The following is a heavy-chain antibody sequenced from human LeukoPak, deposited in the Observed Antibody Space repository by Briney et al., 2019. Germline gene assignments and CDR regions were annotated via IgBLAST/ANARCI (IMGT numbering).Heavy chain of an antibody. CDR2: IYYSGST. CDR3: ATTIPYYDFWSAREYYFDY. CDR1: GGSISSSSYY. Sequence: SETLSLTCTVSGGSISSSSYYWGWIRQPPGKGLEWLGSIYYSGSTYYNPSLKSRVAISVDTSKNQFSLKLSSVTAADTAVYYCATTIPYYDFWSAREYYFDYWGQGTLVTVSS. J-gene: IGHJ4*02. D-gene: IGHD3-3*01. V-gene: IGHV4-39*01.